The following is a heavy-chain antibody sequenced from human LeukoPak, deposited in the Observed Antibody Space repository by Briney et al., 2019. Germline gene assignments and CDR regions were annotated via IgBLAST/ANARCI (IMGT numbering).Heavy chain of an antibody. CDR2: ISSSGSI. CDR3: AREGYGGTSDAFDI. Sequence: GGSLRLSCATSGFTFSTYEMDWVRQAPGKGLEWVSYISSSGSIYYTDSVKGRFTISRDNAKNLLYLQMNSLRAEDTAIYYCAREGYGGTSDAFDIWGQGTMVTASS. J-gene: IGHJ3*02. D-gene: IGHD4-23*01. V-gene: IGHV3-48*03. CDR1: GFTFSTYE.